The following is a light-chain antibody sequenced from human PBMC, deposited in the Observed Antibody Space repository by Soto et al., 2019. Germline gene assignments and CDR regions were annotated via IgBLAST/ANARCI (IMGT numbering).Light chain of an antibody. CDR3: HQYDNLPLN. Sequence: IQMTQSPSSLSASVGDRVTITCQAPQDITKYLNCYQQKPGKAPKLLIYDASSLETGVPSMFNGSGSGTDFTLTNSSVQPEDFETYYGHQYDNLPLNFGQGTGLEIK. V-gene: IGKV1-33*01. J-gene: IGKJ5*01. CDR2: DAS. CDR1: QDITKY.